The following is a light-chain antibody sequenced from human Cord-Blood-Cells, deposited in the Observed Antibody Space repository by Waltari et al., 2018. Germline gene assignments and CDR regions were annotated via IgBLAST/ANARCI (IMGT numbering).Light chain of an antibody. CDR2: EVS. CDR1: QSLLHSDGKTY. V-gene: IGKV2-29*02. CDR3: MQGIHPIT. Sequence: DIVMTQTPLSLSVTPGQPASISCKSSQSLLHSDGKTYLYWYLPKPGQSPQLLIYEVSCRCSGVPDRFSGSGSGTDFTLKISRVEAEDVGVYYCMQGIHPITFGQGTRLEIK. J-gene: IGKJ5*01.